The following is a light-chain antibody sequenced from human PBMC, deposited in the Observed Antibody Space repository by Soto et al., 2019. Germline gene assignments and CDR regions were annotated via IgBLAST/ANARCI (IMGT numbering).Light chain of an antibody. V-gene: IGLV2-23*02. CDR2: EVT. CDR3: CSYASGSTYV. J-gene: IGLJ1*01. CDR1: SSDVGSYNL. Sequence: LTQPASVSGSPGQSITISCTGTSSDVGSYNLVSWYQQYPGKAPKLMIYEVTQRPSGVSNRFSGSKSGNTASLTISGLQAEDEADYYCCSYASGSTYVFGTGTKVTVL.